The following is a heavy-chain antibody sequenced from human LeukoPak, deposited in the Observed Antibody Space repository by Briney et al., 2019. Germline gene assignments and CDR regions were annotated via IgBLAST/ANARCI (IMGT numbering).Heavy chain of an antibody. V-gene: IGHV4-34*01. J-gene: IGHJ5*02. Sequence: PSETLSLTCAVYGGSFSGYYWSWIRQPPGKGLEWIGEINHSGSTNYNPSLKRRVTISVDTSKNQFSLKLSSVTAADTAVYYCARGIKTVTIFGVVIIPHSWFDPWGQGTLVTVSS. CDR1: GGSFSGYY. CDR2: INHSGST. D-gene: IGHD3-3*01. CDR3: ARGIKTVTIFGVVIIPHSWFDP.